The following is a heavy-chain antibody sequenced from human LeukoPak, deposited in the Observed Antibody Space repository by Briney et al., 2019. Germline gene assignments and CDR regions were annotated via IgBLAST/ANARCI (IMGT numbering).Heavy chain of an antibody. CDR1: GYTFTSYG. V-gene: IGHV1-18*01. CDR3: ARSMAAEGTGPFDP. D-gene: IGHD6-13*01. J-gene: IGHJ5*02. Sequence: GGSVKVSCKASGYTFTSYGISWVRQAPGQGLEWMGWISAYNGNTNYAQKLQDRVTITTDESTSTAYMELSSLKSEDTAMYYCARSMAAEGTGPFDPWGQGTLVTVSS. CDR2: ISAYNGNT.